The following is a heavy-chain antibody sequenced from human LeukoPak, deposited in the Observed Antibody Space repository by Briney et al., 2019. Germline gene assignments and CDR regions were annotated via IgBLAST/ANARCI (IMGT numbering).Heavy chain of an antibody. Sequence: ASVKVSCKVVAYGFTCYHIHWVRLAPGQGPEWMGRLNPNTGHAVYAFKFQGRVTITRDTSSSTAYMEVTRLTSDDTALYYCAKDRDGADRIILWGQGTLVTVSS. CDR1: AYGFTCYH. D-gene: IGHD5-24*01. CDR3: AKDRDGADRIIL. CDR2: LNPNTGHA. V-gene: IGHV1-2*06. J-gene: IGHJ4*02.